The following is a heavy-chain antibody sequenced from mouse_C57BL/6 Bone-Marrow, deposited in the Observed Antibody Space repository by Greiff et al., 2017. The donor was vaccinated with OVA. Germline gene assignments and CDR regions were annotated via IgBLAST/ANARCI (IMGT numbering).Heavy chain of an antibody. Sequence: QVQLQQPGAELVKPGASVKISCKGSGYTFTDYAMHWVKQSHAKSLEWIGVISTYYGDASYNQKFKDKATMTVDKSSSTAYMELARLTSEDSAVYYCARCLTTVVGEYYAMDYWGQGTSVTVSS. CDR1: GYTFTDYA. CDR2: ISTYYGDA. J-gene: IGHJ4*01. D-gene: IGHD1-1*01. CDR3: ARCLTTVVGEYYAMDY. V-gene: IGHV1-67*01.